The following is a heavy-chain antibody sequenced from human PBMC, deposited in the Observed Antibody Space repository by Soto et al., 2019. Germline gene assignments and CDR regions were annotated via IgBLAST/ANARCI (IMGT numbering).Heavy chain of an antibody. CDR3: AKDLGGFLSLGYYYGMDV. J-gene: IGHJ6*02. CDR1: GFTFSSYA. CDR2: ISGSGGST. D-gene: IGHD2-15*01. V-gene: IGHV3-23*01. Sequence: SGGSLRLSCAASGFTFSSYAMSWVRQAQGKGLEWVSAISGSGGSTYYADSVKGRFTISRDNSKNTLYLQMNSLRAEDTAVYYCAKDLGGFLSLGYYYGMDVWGQGTTVTVSS.